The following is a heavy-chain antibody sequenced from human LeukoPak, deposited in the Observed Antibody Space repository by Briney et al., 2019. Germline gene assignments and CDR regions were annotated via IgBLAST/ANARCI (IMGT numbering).Heavy chain of an antibody. D-gene: IGHD1-26*01. CDR3: VRERGSGSYRLDAFDI. V-gene: IGHV1-69*05. Sequence: SVKVSCKASGGTFSSYAISWVRQAPGQGLEWMGGIIPIFGTANYAQKFQGRVTITTDESTSTAYMELSSLRSEDTAVYYCVRERGSGSYRLDAFDIWGQGTMVTVSS. CDR1: GGTFSSYA. CDR2: IIPIFGTA. J-gene: IGHJ3*02.